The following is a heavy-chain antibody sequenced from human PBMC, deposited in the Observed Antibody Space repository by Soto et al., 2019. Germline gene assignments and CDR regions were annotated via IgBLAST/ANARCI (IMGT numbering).Heavy chain of an antibody. CDR3: ARDLKRYYDSSGYGYYYYGMDV. J-gene: IGHJ6*02. CDR2: IIPIFGTA. CDR1: GGTFSSYA. Sequence: QVQLVQSGAEVKKPGSSVKVSCKASGGTFSSYAISWVRQAPGQGLEWXGGIIPIFGTANYAQKFQGRVTITADESTTTAYMELSSLRSEDTAVYYCARDLKRYYDSSGYGYYYYGMDVWGQGTTVTVSS. V-gene: IGHV1-69*01. D-gene: IGHD3-22*01.